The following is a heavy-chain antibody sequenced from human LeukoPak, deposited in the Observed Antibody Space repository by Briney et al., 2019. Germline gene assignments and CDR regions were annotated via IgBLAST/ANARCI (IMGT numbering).Heavy chain of an antibody. D-gene: IGHD3-16*01. CDR2: VSGVGGST. Sequence: GGSLRLSCAASGFIFRNHAMTWIRQAPGKGLEWVSAVSGVGGSTYYADSVKGRFTISRDNSKSTLYLQMNSLRAEDTAVYYCAKRTVGEGPPFDYWGQGTLVTVSS. CDR3: AKRTVGEGPPFDY. J-gene: IGHJ4*02. CDR1: GFIFRNHA. V-gene: IGHV3-23*01.